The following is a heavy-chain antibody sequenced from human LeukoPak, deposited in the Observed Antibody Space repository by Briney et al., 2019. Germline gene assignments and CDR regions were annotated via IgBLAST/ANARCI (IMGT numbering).Heavy chain of an antibody. CDR3: ARDPDILLGVNFDY. D-gene: IGHD2-21*01. CDR2: INQDGSKQ. J-gene: IGHJ4*02. V-gene: IGHV3-7*01. CDR1: GFTFSSSW. Sequence: QPGGSLRLSCSASGFTFSSSWMNWVRQAPGKGLEWVANINQDGSKQNYVDSVKGRFTVSRDNARNSLYLQMHSLRAEDTAVYYCARDPDILLGVNFDYWGQGALVTVSS.